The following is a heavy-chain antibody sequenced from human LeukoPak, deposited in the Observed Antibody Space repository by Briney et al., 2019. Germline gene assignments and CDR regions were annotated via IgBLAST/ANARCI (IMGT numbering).Heavy chain of an antibody. J-gene: IGHJ4*02. Sequence: PGGSLRLSCAASGFTFSNYGMNWVRQAPGKGLKWVSSISSSSSYIYYADSVKGRFTISRDNAKNSLYLQMNSLRAEDTAVYSCARDLSRGLFDYWGQGTLVTVSS. V-gene: IGHV3-21*01. CDR3: ARDLSRGLFDY. CDR2: ISSSSSYI. D-gene: IGHD2-15*01. CDR1: GFTFSNYG.